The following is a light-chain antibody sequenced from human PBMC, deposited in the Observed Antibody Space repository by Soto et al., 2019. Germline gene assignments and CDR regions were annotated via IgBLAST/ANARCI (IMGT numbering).Light chain of an antibody. J-gene: IGKJ5*01. CDR3: QQRVTMLIS. V-gene: IGKV1-39*01. Sequence: EIPVTLKQTSLSFSVGDRVAITCRASQSINNYLNWYLQRPGQAPKLLIRSASTLQRGVPSRFSGSGSRTEFTLTIADLQPEDFGTYYCQQRVTMLISFGHVTRLDIK. CDR2: SAS. CDR1: QSINNY.